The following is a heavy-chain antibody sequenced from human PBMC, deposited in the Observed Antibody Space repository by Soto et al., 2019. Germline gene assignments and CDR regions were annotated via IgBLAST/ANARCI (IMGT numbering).Heavy chain of an antibody. CDR1: GFTFSGYA. J-gene: IGHJ4*02. D-gene: IGHD3-3*01. CDR3: ARGFGQTFFY. V-gene: IGHV3-23*01. Sequence: SGGSLRLSCAASGFTFSGYAMSWVRQAPGKGLEWLSAVSGNGGSTYYADFVKGRFTFSRDNSKNTVFLQMNSLRAEDTAVYYCARGFGQTFFYWGQGTLVTVSS. CDR2: VSGNGGST.